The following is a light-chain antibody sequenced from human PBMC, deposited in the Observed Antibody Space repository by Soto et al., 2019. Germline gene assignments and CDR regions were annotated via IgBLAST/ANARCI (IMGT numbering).Light chain of an antibody. Sequence: EIVVTQSPGTLSLPPGERATLSCRASQTITNSLFAWYQQKPGQTPRLLIYGAPNRATGIPDRFSGSGSGTDFTLTISRLEPEDFAVYSCQQYGDSPWTFGQGTMVAIK. CDR1: QTITNSL. CDR2: GAP. J-gene: IGKJ1*01. V-gene: IGKV3-20*01. CDR3: QQYGDSPWT.